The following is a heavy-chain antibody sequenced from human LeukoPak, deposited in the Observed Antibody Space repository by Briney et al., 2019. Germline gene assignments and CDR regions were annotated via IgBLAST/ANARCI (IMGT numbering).Heavy chain of an antibody. CDR2: IYYSGST. V-gene: IGHV4-59*01. D-gene: IGHD3-9*01. J-gene: IGHJ4*02. CDR3: ARSLTYYDILTGFDY. Sequence: SETLSLTCTVSGASISGYLWTWIRQPPGKGLEWIGYIYYSGSTNYNASLKGRVTISVYTSKNQFSLKLSSVTAADTAVYYCARSLTYYDILTGFDYWGQGTLVTVSS. CDR1: GASISGYL.